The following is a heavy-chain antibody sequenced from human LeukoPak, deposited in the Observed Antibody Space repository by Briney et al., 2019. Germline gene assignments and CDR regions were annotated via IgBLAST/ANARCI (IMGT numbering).Heavy chain of an antibody. CDR2: INPNSGGT. D-gene: IGHD6-13*01. CDR3: AREWGSSSWFNWFDP. J-gene: IGHJ5*02. CDR1: GYTFTGYY. V-gene: IGHV1-2*02. Sequence: ASVKVSCKASGYTFTGYYIHWVRQAPGQGLECVGWINPNSGGTNYAQKFQGRVTMTRDTSISTAYMELSRLRSDDTAVYYCAREWGSSSWFNWFDPWGQGTLVTVSS.